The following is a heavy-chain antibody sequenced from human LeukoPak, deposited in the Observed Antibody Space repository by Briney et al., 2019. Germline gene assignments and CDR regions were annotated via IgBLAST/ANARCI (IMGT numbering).Heavy chain of an antibody. Sequence: ASVKVSCKASGGTFSSYAISWVRQAPGQGLEWMGGIIPIFGTANYAQMFQGRVTITTDESTSTAYMELSSLRSEDTAVYYCANRNLGDYMKNTKFDPWGQGTLVTVSS. J-gene: IGHJ5*02. CDR3: ANRNLGDYMKNTKFDP. D-gene: IGHD4-17*01. V-gene: IGHV1-69*05. CDR1: GGTFSSYA. CDR2: IIPIFGTA.